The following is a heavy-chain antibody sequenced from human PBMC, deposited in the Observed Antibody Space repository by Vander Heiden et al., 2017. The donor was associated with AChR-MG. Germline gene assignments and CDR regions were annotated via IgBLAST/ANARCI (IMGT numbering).Heavy chain of an antibody. J-gene: IGHJ4*02. Sequence: QVQLQESGPGLAKTSQTLSLTCTVSGGSISSGSYYWSWIRQPAGKGLEWIGRIYTSGSTNYNPSLKSRVTISVDTSKNQFSLKLSSVTAADTAVYYCARDWWGSGFDYWGQGTLVTVSS. D-gene: IGHD2-21*01. CDR1: GGSISSGSYY. V-gene: IGHV4-61*02. CDR3: ARDWWGSGFDY. CDR2: IYTSGST.